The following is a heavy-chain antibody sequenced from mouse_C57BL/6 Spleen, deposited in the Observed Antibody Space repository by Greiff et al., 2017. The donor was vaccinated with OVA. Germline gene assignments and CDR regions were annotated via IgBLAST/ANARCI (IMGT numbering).Heavy chain of an antibody. CDR1: GYSITSGYY. CDR3: ARDYYGSSYRFDY. Sequence: EVKLQESGPGLVKPSQSLSLTCSVPGYSITSGYYWNWIRQFPGNKLEWMGYISYDGSNNYNPSLKNRISITRDTSKNQFFLKLNSVTTEDTATYYCARDYYGSSYRFDYWGQGTTLTVSS. D-gene: IGHD1-1*01. J-gene: IGHJ2*01. CDR2: ISYDGSN. V-gene: IGHV3-6*01.